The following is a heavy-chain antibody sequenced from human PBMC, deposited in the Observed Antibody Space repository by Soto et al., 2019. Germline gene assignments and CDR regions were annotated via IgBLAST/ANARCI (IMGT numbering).Heavy chain of an antibody. D-gene: IGHD2-15*01. J-gene: IGHJ3*02. CDR2: IWYDGSNK. V-gene: IGHV3-33*01. CDR3: ARESNLDIVVVVEVAFDI. Sequence: QEHLVESGGGVVQPGRSLRLSCAASGFTFSSYGMHWVRQAPGKGLEWVAVIWYDGSNKYYADSVQGRFTISRDNSKNTLYLQMNSLRAEDTAVYYCARESNLDIVVVVEVAFDIWGQGTMVTVSS. CDR1: GFTFSSYG.